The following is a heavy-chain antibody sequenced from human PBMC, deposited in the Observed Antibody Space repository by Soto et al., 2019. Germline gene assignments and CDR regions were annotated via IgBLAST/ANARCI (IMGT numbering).Heavy chain of an antibody. V-gene: IGHV3-23*01. Sequence: GGSLRLSCEVSGVNFRGYAMSWVRQAPGKGLEWVSGIRVGPGITYYADSVKGRFTISTDISRKTVYLQMNNLGGEDTALYFFARSRSAMADGMDVWGQGTTVTVSS. CDR1: GVNFRGYA. CDR2: IRVGPGIT. D-gene: IGHD5-18*01. CDR3: ARSRSAMADGMDV. J-gene: IGHJ6*02.